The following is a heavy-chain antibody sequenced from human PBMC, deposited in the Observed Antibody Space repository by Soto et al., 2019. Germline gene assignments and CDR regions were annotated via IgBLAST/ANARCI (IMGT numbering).Heavy chain of an antibody. CDR2: IFYNGGT. V-gene: IGHV4-61*03. Sequence: SETLSLTCTVSVGSVNSGGYYWSWVRQPPGKGLEWIGFIFYNGGTSYNPSLGSRVTISADTSKTLFSLNLNFVTAADTAVYYCARGDHGPRRFYFDPSGQGTLATDPS. D-gene: IGHD2-8*01. J-gene: IGHJ4*02. CDR1: VGSVNSGGYY. CDR3: ARGDHGPRRFYFDP.